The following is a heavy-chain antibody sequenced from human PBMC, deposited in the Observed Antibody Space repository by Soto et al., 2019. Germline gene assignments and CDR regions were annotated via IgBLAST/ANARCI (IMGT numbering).Heavy chain of an antibody. V-gene: IGHV4-34*01. Sequence: SETLSLTCAVYGGSFSGYYWTWIRQPPGTGLEWIGEINHSGSTNYNPSLKSRVTISVDTSKNQFSLKLSSVTAADTAVYYCALYYYDSSGYYNFDYWGQGTLVTVSS. CDR3: ALYYYDSSGYYNFDY. CDR2: INHSGST. D-gene: IGHD3-22*01. CDR1: GGSFSGYY. J-gene: IGHJ4*02.